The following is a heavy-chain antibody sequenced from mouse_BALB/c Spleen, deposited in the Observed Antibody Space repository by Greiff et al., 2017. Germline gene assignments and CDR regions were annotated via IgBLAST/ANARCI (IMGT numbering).Heavy chain of an antibody. D-gene: IGHD3-1*01. V-gene: IGHV5-6*01. J-gene: IGHJ4*01. Sequence: EVQVVESGGDLVKPGGSLKLSCAASGFTFSSYGMSWVRQTPDKRLEWVATISSGGSYTYYPDSVKGRFTISRDNAKNTLYLQMSSLKSEDTAMYYCARHGLPSVYYAMDYWGQGTSVTVSS. CDR1: GFTFSSYG. CDR2: ISSGGSYT. CDR3: ARHGLPSVYYAMDY.